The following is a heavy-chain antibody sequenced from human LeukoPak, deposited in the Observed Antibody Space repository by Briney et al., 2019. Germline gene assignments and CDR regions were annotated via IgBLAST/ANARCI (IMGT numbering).Heavy chain of an antibody. Sequence: KSGGSLRLSCTASGLTFSTSGFNWVRQAPGKGLEWVASIGPTGSDRYHADSIKGRFTISRDNAHNFLYLQMNSLRAEDTAVYYCATETNGRHYDYWGQGTLLTVSS. J-gene: IGHJ4*02. CDR1: GLTFSTSG. V-gene: IGHV3-21*06. CDR3: ATETNGRHYDY. CDR2: IGPTGSDR. D-gene: IGHD1-14*01.